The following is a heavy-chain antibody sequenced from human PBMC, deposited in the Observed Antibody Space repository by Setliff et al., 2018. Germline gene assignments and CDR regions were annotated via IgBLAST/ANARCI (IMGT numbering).Heavy chain of an antibody. D-gene: IGHD1-1*01. V-gene: IGHV4-34*01. CDR3: RQAVVGRDVFDI. CDR2: IDQSGSG. J-gene: IGHJ3*02. Sequence: ETLSLTCNVYGESFDTYYRSWIRQPPGKGLEWFGEIDQSGSGDYNPSFKGRVTISVDTSKKQFSLTLNSVTAADTALYYCRQAVVGRDVFDIWGQGTVVTVSS. CDR1: GESFDTYY.